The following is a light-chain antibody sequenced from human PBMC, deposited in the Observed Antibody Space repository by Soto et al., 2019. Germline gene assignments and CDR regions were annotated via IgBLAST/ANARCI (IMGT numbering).Light chain of an antibody. V-gene: IGLV2-8*01. J-gene: IGLJ1*01. CDR1: KNDIGVYDF. Sequence: QSVLTQPPSASGSPGQSVTISCTGTKNDIGVYDFVSWYQHHPGKAPRLIIYEVVQRPSGVPDRFSGSKSGNTASLTVSGLQVADEADYICKSYAGSNTYVFGSGTKVTVL. CDR2: EVV. CDR3: KSYAGSNTYV.